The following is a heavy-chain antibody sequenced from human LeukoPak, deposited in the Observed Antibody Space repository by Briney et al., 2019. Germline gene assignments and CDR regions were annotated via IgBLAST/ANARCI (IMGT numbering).Heavy chain of an antibody. Sequence: ASVKVSCKASGYTFTGYYMHWVRQAPGQGLEWMGWINPNSGGTNYAQKFQGRVTMTRDTSISTAYMELSRLRSDDTAVYYFAGDNCSTSCYAEMWGQGTLVADSS. V-gene: IGHV1-2*02. D-gene: IGHD2-2*01. CDR1: GYTFTGYY. J-gene: IGHJ4*02. CDR2: INPNSGGT. CDR3: AGDNCSTSCYAEM.